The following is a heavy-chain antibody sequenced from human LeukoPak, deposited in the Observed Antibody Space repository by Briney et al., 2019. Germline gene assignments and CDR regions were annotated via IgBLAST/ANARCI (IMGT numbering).Heavy chain of an antibody. V-gene: IGHV5-51*01. CDR2: IYPDDSRT. Sequence: GESLQISCKASGYGFTKSWIGWVRQMPGKGLEWLGIIYPDDSRTRYSPSFQGQVTVSVDKSISTAYLQWSSLKASDTAMYYCARPSYGASDYWGQGTLVTVSS. J-gene: IGHJ4*02. D-gene: IGHD4-17*01. CDR3: ARPSYGASDY. CDR1: GYGFTKSW.